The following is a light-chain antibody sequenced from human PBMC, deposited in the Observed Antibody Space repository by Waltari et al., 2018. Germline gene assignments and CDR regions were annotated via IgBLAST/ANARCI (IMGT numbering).Light chain of an antibody. J-gene: IGKJ1*01. Sequence: EIVMMQSPATLSVSLGERAITSCRASQSVSSNLAWYQQKPGQAPRLLIYGASTRASGIPARFSGSGSGTEFTLTISSLQSEDFAVYYCQQYNSYPRTFGQGTKVEIK. V-gene: IGKV3D-15*02. CDR3: QQYNSYPRT. CDR2: GAS. CDR1: QSVSSN.